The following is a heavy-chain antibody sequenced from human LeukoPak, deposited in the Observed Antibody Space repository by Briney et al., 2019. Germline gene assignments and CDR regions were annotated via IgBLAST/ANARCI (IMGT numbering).Heavy chain of an antibody. Sequence: GGSLRLSCAASGFTFSSYWMSWVRQAPGKGLEWVANIKQDGSEKYYVDSVKGRFTIFRDNAKNSLYLQMNSLRAEDTAVYYCAREYSYGKRYFDYWGQGTLVTVSS. V-gene: IGHV3-7*03. D-gene: IGHD5-18*01. CDR1: GFTFSSYW. J-gene: IGHJ4*02. CDR2: IKQDGSEK. CDR3: AREYSYGKRYFDY.